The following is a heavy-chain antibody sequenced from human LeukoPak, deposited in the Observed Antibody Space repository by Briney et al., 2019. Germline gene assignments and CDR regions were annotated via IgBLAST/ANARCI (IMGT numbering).Heavy chain of an antibody. V-gene: IGHV4-39*07. D-gene: IGHD2-15*01. CDR2: IYYSGST. J-gene: IGHJ5*02. Sequence: SETLSLTCTVSGGSISSSSYYWGWIRQPPGKGLEWIGSIYYSGSTYYNPSLKSRVTISVDTSKNQFSLKLSSVTAADTAVYYCARQVVAATNWFDPWGQGTLVTVSS. CDR3: ARQVVAATNWFDP. CDR1: GGSISSSSYY.